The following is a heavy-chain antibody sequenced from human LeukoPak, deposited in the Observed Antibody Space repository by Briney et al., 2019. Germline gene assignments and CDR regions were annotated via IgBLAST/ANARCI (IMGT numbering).Heavy chain of an antibody. D-gene: IGHD2-2*01. CDR1: GFTFSSYA. CDR2: ISGSSGST. Sequence: PGGSLRLSCAASGFTFSSYAMSWVRQAPGKGLEWVSAISGSSGSTYYADSVKGRFTISRDNSKNTLYLQMNSLRAEDTAVYYCAIEGGYCSSAGCSYFDYWGQGTLVTVSS. V-gene: IGHV3-23*01. J-gene: IGHJ4*02. CDR3: AIEGGYCSSAGCSYFDY.